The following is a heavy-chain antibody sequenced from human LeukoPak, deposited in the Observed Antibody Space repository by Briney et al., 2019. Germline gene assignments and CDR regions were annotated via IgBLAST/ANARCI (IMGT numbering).Heavy chain of an antibody. Sequence: SVKVSCKASGGTFSSYAISWVRQAPGQGLEWMGGIIPIFGTANYAQKFQGRATITADESTSTAYMELSSLRSEDTAVYYCAREYCGGDCFGRYYFDYWGQGTLSPSPQ. D-gene: IGHD2-21*02. V-gene: IGHV1-69*13. CDR2: IIPIFGTA. CDR3: AREYCGGDCFGRYYFDY. J-gene: IGHJ4*02. CDR1: GGTFSSYA.